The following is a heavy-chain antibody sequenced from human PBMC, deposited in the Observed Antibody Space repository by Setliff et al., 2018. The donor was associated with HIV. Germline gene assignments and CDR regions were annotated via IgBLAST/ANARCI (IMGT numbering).Heavy chain of an antibody. CDR2: IYDSGVT. V-gene: IGHV4-59*11. CDR1: GATISRHF. D-gene: IGHD3-3*01. CDR3: ARRQWGTSAYYEFFQQ. Sequence: SETLSLTCTVSGATISRHFWSWIRQPPGKVLEWIGTIYDSGVTKYNPSLKTRVSVSVDTSRSHLSLSLTSVTPADTAVYYCARRQWGTSAYYEFFQQWGQGSLVTVSS. J-gene: IGHJ1*01.